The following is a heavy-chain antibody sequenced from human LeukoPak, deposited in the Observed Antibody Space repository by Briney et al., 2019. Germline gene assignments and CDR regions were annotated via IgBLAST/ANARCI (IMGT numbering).Heavy chain of an antibody. J-gene: IGHJ5*02. D-gene: IGHD3-16*01. CDR1: GGSFSGYY. CDR3: ARHYGP. Sequence: SETLSLTCAVYGGSFSGYYWSWIRQPPGKGLEWIGEINHSGSTYYNPSLKSRVTISVDSSKNQFSLKLTSVTAADTAVYYCARHYGPWGQGTLVTVSS. V-gene: IGHV4-34*01. CDR2: INHSGST.